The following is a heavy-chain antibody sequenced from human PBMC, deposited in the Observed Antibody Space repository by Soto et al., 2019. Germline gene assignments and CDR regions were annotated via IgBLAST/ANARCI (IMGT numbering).Heavy chain of an antibody. CDR2: IYHSGST. V-gene: IGHV4-30-2*01. CDR3: AAGGGLPRYY. J-gene: IGHJ4*02. D-gene: IGHD5-12*01. Sequence: QLQLQESGSGLVKPSQTLSLTCAVSGGSISSGGYSWSWIRQPPGKGLEWIGYIYHSGSTYYNPSLKSRVTLSVDRSKNQFSLKLSSVPAAATAVYYCAAGGGLPRYYWGQGTLVTVSS. CDR1: GGSISSGGYS.